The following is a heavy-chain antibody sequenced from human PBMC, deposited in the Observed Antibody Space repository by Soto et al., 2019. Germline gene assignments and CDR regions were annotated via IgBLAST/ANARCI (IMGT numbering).Heavy chain of an antibody. CDR3: ARSKERDGMDV. D-gene: IGHD1-26*01. Sequence: QVQLVQSGAEVKKPGSSVKVSCKASGGTFSSYTISWVRQAPGQGLEWMGRIIPILGIANYAQKFQGRVTITADKSTSTAYMELSNLRSEDTAVYYCARSKERDGMDVWGQGTTVTVSS. J-gene: IGHJ6*02. CDR1: GGTFSSYT. CDR2: IIPILGIA. V-gene: IGHV1-69*02.